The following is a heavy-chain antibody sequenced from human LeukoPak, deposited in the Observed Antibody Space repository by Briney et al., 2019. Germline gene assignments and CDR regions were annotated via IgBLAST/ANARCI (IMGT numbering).Heavy chain of an antibody. CDR2: IYSGGTT. J-gene: IGHJ4*02. CDR1: GFTVSSNY. CDR3: ARGIGYGDYPFDY. Sequence: GGSPRLSCAASGFTVSSNYMSWVRQAPGKGLEWVSVIYSGGTTYYADSVKGRYTISRDTSNNTLYLQINNVRAEDTAVYYYARGIGYGDYPFDYWGQGTLVTVSP. D-gene: IGHD4-17*01. V-gene: IGHV3-66*01.